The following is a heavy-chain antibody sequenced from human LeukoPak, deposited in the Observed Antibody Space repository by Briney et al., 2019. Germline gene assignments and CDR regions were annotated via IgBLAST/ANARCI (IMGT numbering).Heavy chain of an antibody. CDR1: GFSFSSYA. Sequence: TGGSLRLSCAASGFSFSSYAMSWVRQAPGKGLEWVSSASAGGATTYYADSVKGRFTMSRDNSKKTLSLQMHSLRAEDTAVYYCAKGKVNHDGAFDFWGQGTMVTVSS. J-gene: IGHJ3*01. V-gene: IGHV3-23*01. CDR2: ASAGGATT. D-gene: IGHD3-16*01. CDR3: AKGKVNHDGAFDF.